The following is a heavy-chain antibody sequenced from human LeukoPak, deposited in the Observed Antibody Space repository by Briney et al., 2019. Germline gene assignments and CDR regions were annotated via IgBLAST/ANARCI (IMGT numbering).Heavy chain of an antibody. V-gene: IGHV1-2*02. Sequence: ASVKVSCKASGYTFTGYYMHWVRQAPGQGLEWMGWINPNSGGTNYAQKFQGRVTMTRDTSISTAYMELSRLRSDDTAVYYCAKTGYCSGGSCYPHGEDAFDIWGQGTMVTVSS. CDR3: AKTGYCSGGSCYPHGEDAFDI. D-gene: IGHD2-15*01. CDR1: GYTFTGYY. CDR2: INPNSGGT. J-gene: IGHJ3*02.